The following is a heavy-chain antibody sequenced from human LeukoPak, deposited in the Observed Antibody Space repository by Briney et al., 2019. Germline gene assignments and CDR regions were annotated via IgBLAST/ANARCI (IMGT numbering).Heavy chain of an antibody. V-gene: IGHV1-18*01. Sequence: ASVKVSCKASGYTFTSYGISWVRQAPGQGLEWMGWISAYNGNTNYAQKLQGRVTMTTDTSTSTAYMELSSLRSEDTAVYYCASAVPAAMPYYYYYYGMDVWGQGTTVTVSS. D-gene: IGHD2-2*01. CDR1: GYTFTSYG. CDR3: ASAVPAAMPYYYYYYGMDV. J-gene: IGHJ6*02. CDR2: ISAYNGNT.